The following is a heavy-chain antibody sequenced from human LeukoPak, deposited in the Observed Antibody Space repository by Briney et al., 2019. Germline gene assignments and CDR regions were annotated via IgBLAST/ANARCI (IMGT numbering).Heavy chain of an antibody. CDR1: GGSISSYY. CDR3: ARHDNYDFYWYFDL. Sequence: SETLSLTCTVSGGSISSYYWSWIRQPPGKGLEWIGYIYYSGSTNYNPSLKCRVTISVDTSKNQFSLKLSSVTAADTAVYYCARHDNYDFYWYFDLWGRGTLVTVSS. D-gene: IGHD3-3*01. J-gene: IGHJ2*01. V-gene: IGHV4-59*08. CDR2: IYYSGST.